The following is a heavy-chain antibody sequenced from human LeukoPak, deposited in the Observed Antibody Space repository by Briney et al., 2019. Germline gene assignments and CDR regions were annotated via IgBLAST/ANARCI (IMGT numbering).Heavy chain of an antibody. Sequence: ASVKVSCKVSGYTFTAYYIHWVRQAPGQGLEWMGWINPNSAGTNYAQKFQGRVTMTRDTSNTTAYMELSRLKSDDTAVYYCASEKGFFDYWGQGTLVTVSS. CDR1: GYTFTAYY. J-gene: IGHJ4*02. V-gene: IGHV1-2*02. CDR2: INPNSAGT. CDR3: ASEKGFFDY.